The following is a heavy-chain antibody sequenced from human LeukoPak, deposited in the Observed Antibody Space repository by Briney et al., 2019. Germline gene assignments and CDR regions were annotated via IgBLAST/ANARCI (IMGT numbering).Heavy chain of an antibody. CDR2: INWNGGST. V-gene: IGHV3-20*04. CDR1: GFTFDDYG. J-gene: IGHJ4*02. CDR3: ARDISSGWYFDY. Sequence: GGSLRLSCAVSGFTFDDYGMSWVRQAPGKGLEWVSGINWNGGSTGYVDSVKGRFTISRDNAKNSLHLQTNSLRAEDTALYYCARDISSGWYFDYWGQGTLVTVSS. D-gene: IGHD6-19*01.